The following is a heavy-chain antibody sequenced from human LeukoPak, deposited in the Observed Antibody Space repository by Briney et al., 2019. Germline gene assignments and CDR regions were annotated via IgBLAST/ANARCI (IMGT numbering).Heavy chain of an antibody. V-gene: IGHV4-39*02. CDR1: GGSIGSSSYY. D-gene: IGHD3-22*01. Sequence: SETLSLTCTVSGGSIGSSSYYWGWIRQPPGKGLEWIGSIFYSGSTYYNPSLKSRVTMSVDTSRNQFSLKLNSVTAADTAVYYCARDSSGYYQMGFDYWGQGTLVTVSS. CDR2: IFYSGST. CDR3: ARDSSGYYQMGFDY. J-gene: IGHJ4*02.